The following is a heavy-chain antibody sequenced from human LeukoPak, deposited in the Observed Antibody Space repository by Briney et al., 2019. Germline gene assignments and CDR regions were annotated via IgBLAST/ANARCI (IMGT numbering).Heavy chain of an antibody. CDR3: ARDTCGGDCYTYFDY. J-gene: IGHJ4*02. CDR2: ISYDGSNK. CDR1: GFTVSSNS. V-gene: IGHV3-30*04. D-gene: IGHD2-21*02. Sequence: GGSLRLSCTVSGFTVSSNSMSWVRQAPGKGLEWVAVISYDGSNKYYADSVKGRFTISRDNSKNTLYLQMNSLRAEDTAVYYCARDTCGGDCYTYFDYWGQGTLVTVSS.